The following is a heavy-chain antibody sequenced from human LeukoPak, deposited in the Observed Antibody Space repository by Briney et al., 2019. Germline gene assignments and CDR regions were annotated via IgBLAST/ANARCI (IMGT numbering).Heavy chain of an antibody. CDR2: ISGSGGDT. CDR1: GFSFSTYA. Sequence: GGSLRLSCAASGFSFSTYAMSWVRQAPGKGLEWVAAISGSGGDTDYADSVKGRFTIPRDNSKNTLYLQMNSLRAEDTAVYYCAKDIHFLTGYDYWGQGTLVIVSS. CDR3: AKDIHFLTGYDY. V-gene: IGHV3-23*01. D-gene: IGHD3/OR15-3a*01. J-gene: IGHJ4*02.